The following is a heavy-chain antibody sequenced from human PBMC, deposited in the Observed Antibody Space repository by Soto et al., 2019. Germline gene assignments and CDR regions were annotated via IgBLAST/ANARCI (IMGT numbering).Heavy chain of an antibody. Sequence: GGSLRLSCAASGFTFSSYAMSWVRQAPGKGLEWVSAISGSGGSTYYADSVKGRFTISRDNSKNTLYLQMNSLRAEDTAVYYCVYSSGYYRYFDYWGQGTLVTVSS. CDR2: ISGSGGST. D-gene: IGHD3-22*01. J-gene: IGHJ4*02. CDR3: VYSSGYYRYFDY. V-gene: IGHV3-23*01. CDR1: GFTFSSYA.